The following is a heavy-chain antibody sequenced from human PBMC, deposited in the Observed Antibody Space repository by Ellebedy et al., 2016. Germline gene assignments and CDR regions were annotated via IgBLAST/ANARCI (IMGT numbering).Heavy chain of an antibody. Sequence: GGSLRLSXAASGFTFSSYAMSWVRQAPGKGLEWVSAISGSGGSTYYADSVKGRFTISRDNSKNTLYLQMNSLRAEDTAVYYCASPYIVVVPAAVKGTAFDIWGQGTMVTVSS. J-gene: IGHJ3*02. CDR1: GFTFSSYA. CDR2: ISGSGGST. V-gene: IGHV3-23*01. CDR3: ASPYIVVVPAAVKGTAFDI. D-gene: IGHD2-2*01.